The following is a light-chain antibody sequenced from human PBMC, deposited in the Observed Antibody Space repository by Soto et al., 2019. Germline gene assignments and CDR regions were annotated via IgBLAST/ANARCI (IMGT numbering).Light chain of an antibody. CDR3: SSYTSSSTPYV. CDR2: DVS. J-gene: IGLJ1*01. Sequence: QSVLTQPASVSGAAGQSLTISCTGTSSDVGGYNYVSWYQQHPGKAPKLMIYDVSNRPSGVSNRFSGSKSGNTASLTISGLQAEDEADYYCSSYTSSSTPYVFGTGTKVTVL. CDR1: SSDVGGYNY. V-gene: IGLV2-14*01.